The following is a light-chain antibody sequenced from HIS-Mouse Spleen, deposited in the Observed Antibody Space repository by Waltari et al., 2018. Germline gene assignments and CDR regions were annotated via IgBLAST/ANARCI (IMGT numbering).Light chain of an antibody. Sequence: DIQITQSPSSLSASVGDRVTITCQASQDISNYLNWYQQKPGQAPKLLIYDASNLETGVPSRFSGSGSGTDFTFTISSLQPEDIATYYCQQYDNLHRLTFGPGTKVDIK. V-gene: IGKV1-33*01. CDR3: QQYDNLHRLT. CDR2: DAS. J-gene: IGKJ3*01. CDR1: QDISNY.